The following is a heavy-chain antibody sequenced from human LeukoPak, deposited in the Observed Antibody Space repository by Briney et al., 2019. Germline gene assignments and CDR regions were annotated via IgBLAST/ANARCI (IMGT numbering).Heavy chain of an antibody. Sequence: QPGGSLRLSCAASGFTFSSYEMNWVRQAPGKGLEWVSYISSSGSTIYYADSVKGRFTISRDNAKNSLYLQMNSLRAEDTAVYNCARDGSGYGHDAFDIWGQGTMVTVSS. J-gene: IGHJ3*02. D-gene: IGHD5-12*01. V-gene: IGHV3-48*03. CDR1: GFTFSSYE. CDR2: ISSSGSTI. CDR3: ARDGSGYGHDAFDI.